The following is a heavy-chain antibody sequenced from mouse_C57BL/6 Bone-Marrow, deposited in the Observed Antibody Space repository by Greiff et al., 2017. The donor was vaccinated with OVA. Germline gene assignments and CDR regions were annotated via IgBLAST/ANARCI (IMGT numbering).Heavy chain of an antibody. CDR2: ISSGSSTI. CDR1: GFTFSDYG. CDR3: AREGIWYVDV. J-gene: IGHJ1*03. Sequence: VQLKESGGGLVKPGGSLKLSCAASGFTFSDYGMHWVRQAPEKGLEWVAYISSGSSTIYYADTVKGRFTISRDNAKNTLFLQMTSLRSEDTALYYCAREGIWYVDVWGTGTTVTVSS. D-gene: IGHD2-14*01. V-gene: IGHV5-17*01.